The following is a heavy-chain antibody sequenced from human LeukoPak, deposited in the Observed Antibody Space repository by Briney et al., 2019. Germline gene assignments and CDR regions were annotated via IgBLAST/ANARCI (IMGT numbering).Heavy chain of an antibody. Sequence: PSETLPLTCTVSGGSISSSSYYWGWIRQPPGKGLEWIGSIYYSGSTYYNPSLKSRVTISVDTSKNQFSLKLSSVTAADTAVYYCARHDSSGYYYYYYGMDVWGQGTTVTVSS. CDR2: IYYSGST. D-gene: IGHD3-22*01. CDR1: GGSISSSSYY. CDR3: ARHDSSGYYYYYYGMDV. J-gene: IGHJ6*02. V-gene: IGHV4-39*01.